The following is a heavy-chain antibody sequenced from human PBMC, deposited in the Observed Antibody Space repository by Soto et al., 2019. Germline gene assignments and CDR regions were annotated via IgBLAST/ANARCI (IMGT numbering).Heavy chain of an antibody. CDR1: GYTFTRYT. CDR3: ARGIATGQLEP. CDR2: INPDNGNT. V-gene: IGHV1-3*01. D-gene: IGHD2-15*01. Sequence: ASVKVSCKASGYTFTRYTMNWVRQAPGQMLEWMGWINPDNGNTKSSQKFQDRVIITRDTSASTAYMDLSSLRSEDTAVYYCARGIATGQLEPWGQGTMVTVSS. J-gene: IGHJ5*02.